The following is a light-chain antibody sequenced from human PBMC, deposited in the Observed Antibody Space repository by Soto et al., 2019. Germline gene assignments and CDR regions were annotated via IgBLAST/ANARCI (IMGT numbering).Light chain of an antibody. CDR2: DVS. Sequence: DIQLTQSPSTLSASVGDSVTMTCRASQNISTSLAWYQHKPGKAPTLLMFDVSNLESGVPSRFSGSGSGTESTLTISSLHSDDFATYYCQQYDYSRTFGQGTKVDIK. V-gene: IGKV1-5*01. J-gene: IGKJ1*01. CDR3: QQYDYSRT. CDR1: QNISTS.